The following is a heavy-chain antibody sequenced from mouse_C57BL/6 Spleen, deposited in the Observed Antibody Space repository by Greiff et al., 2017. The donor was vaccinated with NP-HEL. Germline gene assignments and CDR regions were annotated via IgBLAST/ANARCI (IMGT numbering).Heavy chain of an antibody. CDR2: INPGSGGT. CDR3: ARSGDYDGSAMDY. D-gene: IGHD2-4*01. Sequence: VQLQQSGAELVRPGTSVKVSCKASGYAFTNYLIEWVKQRPGQGLEWIGVINPGSGGTNYNEKFKGKATLTADKSSSTAYMQLSSLTSEDSAVYFCARSGDYDGSAMDYWGQGTSVTVSS. J-gene: IGHJ4*01. CDR1: GYAFTNYL. V-gene: IGHV1-54*01.